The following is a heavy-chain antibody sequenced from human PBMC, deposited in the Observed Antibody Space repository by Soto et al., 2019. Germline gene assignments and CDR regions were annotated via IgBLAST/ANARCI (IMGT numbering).Heavy chain of an antibody. Sequence: EVQLVESGGGLVQPGGSLRLSCAASGFTFSSYWMHWVRQAPGKGLVWVSRINSDGSSTSYADSVKGRFTISRDNAKNTLYLHMNSLRAEDTAVYYCAREENYYYYMDVWGKGTTVTVSS. CDR1: GFTFSSYW. CDR3: AREENYYYYMDV. J-gene: IGHJ6*03. CDR2: INSDGSST. V-gene: IGHV3-74*01.